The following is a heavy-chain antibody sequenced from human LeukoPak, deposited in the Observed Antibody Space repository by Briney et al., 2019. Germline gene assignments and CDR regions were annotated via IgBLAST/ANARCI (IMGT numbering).Heavy chain of an antibody. CDR3: ARDRHGSGSYLYYYYYGMDV. V-gene: IGHV3-7*03. J-gene: IGHJ6*04. D-gene: IGHD3-10*01. CDR2: IKQDGSEK. CDR1: GFTFSSHW. Sequence: GGSLRLSCAASGFTFSSHWMSWVRQAPGKGLEWVANIKQDGSEKYYVDSVKGRFTISRDNAKNSLYLQMNSLRAEDTAVYYCARDRHGSGSYLYYYYYGMDVWGKGTTVTVSS.